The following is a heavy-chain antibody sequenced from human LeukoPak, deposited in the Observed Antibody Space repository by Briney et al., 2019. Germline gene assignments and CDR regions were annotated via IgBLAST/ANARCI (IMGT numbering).Heavy chain of an antibody. CDR3: ARDGVRLYYDFWSGPCGMDV. CDR2: ISVAKGKT. D-gene: IGHD3-3*01. J-gene: IGHJ6*02. Sequence: ASVKVSCKASGYTFTSYGTSWGRHAPGQGLECRGWISVAKGKTNYAQKLQGRVTMPTDTSASTAYMELRSLRSDDTAVYYCARDGVRLYYDFWSGPCGMDVWGQGTTVTVSS. CDR1: GYTFTSYG. V-gene: IGHV1-18*01.